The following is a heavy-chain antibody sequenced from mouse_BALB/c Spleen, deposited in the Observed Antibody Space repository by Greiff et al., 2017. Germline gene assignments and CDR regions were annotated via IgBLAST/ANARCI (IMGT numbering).Heavy chain of an antibody. CDR3: VRGRADGSLMDY. CDR1: GFTFSSYA. D-gene: IGHD2-3*01. Sequence: EVQLVESGGGLVKPGGSLKLSCAASGFTFSSYAMSWVRQTPEKRLEWVASISSGGSTYYPDSVKGRFTISRDNARNILYLQMSSLRSEDTAMYYGVRGRADGSLMDYWGQGTSVTVSS. CDR2: ISSGGST. J-gene: IGHJ4*01. V-gene: IGHV5-6-5*01.